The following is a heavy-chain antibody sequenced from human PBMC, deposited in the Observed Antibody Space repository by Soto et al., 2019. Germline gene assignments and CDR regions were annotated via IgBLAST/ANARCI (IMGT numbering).Heavy chain of an antibody. J-gene: IGHJ4*02. Sequence: QVQLQESGPGLVKPSQTLSLTCTVSGGSISSGGYYWSWIRQHPGKGLEWIGYIYYSGSTYYNPSLKSRVTISVDTSKNQFSLNLSSVTAADTAVYYGASIVSSAHGEFSDWGQGTLVTVSS. V-gene: IGHV4-31*03. CDR1: GGSISSGGYY. CDR3: ASIVSSAHGEFSD. CDR2: IYYSGST. D-gene: IGHD3-10*01.